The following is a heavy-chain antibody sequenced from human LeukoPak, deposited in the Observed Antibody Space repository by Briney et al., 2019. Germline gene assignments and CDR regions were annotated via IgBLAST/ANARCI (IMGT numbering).Heavy chain of an antibody. CDR1: GFTFSSYG. V-gene: IGHV3-30*02. J-gene: IGHJ6*04. CDR2: IQDDGSNE. D-gene: IGHD2-8*01. CDR3: GKDRCSNGIRSYYYFTAV. Sequence: GGSLRLFCAASGFTFSSYGMHWVRQAPGEGLEWVAYIQDDGSNEQYADCVKGRFRISRDSSKNILYLPMNSLRAEDTAAYYSGKDRCSNGIRSYYYFTAVWSKGTTVTISS.